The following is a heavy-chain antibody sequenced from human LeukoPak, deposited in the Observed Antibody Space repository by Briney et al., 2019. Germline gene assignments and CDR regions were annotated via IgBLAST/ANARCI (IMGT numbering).Heavy chain of an antibody. D-gene: IGHD3-22*01. J-gene: IGHJ4*02. CDR3: ARDPLSSGYYYREYYFDY. CDR1: GFTFSSYS. Sequence: GGSLRLSCAASGFTFSSYSMDWVRQAPGKRLEWVSSISSSSSYIYYADSVKGRFTISRDNAKNSLYLQMNSLRAEDTAVYYCARDPLSSGYYYREYYFDYWGQGTLVTVSS. V-gene: IGHV3-21*01. CDR2: ISSSSSYI.